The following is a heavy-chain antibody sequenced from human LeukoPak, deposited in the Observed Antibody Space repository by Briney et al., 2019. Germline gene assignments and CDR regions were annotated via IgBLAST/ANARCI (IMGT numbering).Heavy chain of an antibody. CDR3: ARDLGYSYGPNWGPLDY. Sequence: ASVKLSCTASGVTFSSYAISWVRQAPGQGLEWMGGISPIFGTANYAQKFQGRVTITTDESTSTAYMELSSLRSEDTAVYYCARDLGYSYGPNWGPLDYWGQGTLVTVSS. CDR1: GVTFSSYA. V-gene: IGHV1-69*05. D-gene: IGHD5-18*01. J-gene: IGHJ4*02. CDR2: ISPIFGTA.